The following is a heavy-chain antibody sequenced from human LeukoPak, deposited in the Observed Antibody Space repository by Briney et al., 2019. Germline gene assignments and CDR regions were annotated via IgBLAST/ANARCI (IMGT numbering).Heavy chain of an antibody. D-gene: IGHD5-18*01. J-gene: IGHJ4*02. CDR1: GFTFGSYA. CDR3: GKTTTGYSSGQKPAWPVDS. V-gene: IGHV3-23*01. CDR2: IFGSGGSP. Sequence: GGSLRLSCEASGFTFGSYAMYWVRQAPGKGLEWVAGIFGSGGSPHYADSVRGRFTISRDNSKNTVYLQINSLRADDTAVYYCGKTTTGYSSGQKPAWPVDSWGQRTLVTVSS.